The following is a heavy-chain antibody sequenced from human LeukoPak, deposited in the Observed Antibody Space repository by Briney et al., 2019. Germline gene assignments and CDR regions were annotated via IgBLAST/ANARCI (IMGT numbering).Heavy chain of an antibody. V-gene: IGHV3-30-3*01. J-gene: IGHJ4*02. Sequence: PGGSLRLSCAASGFTFNSYAMNWVRQAPGKGLEWVAVISYDGSNKYYADSVKGRFTISRDNSKNTLYLQMNSLRAEDTAVYYCARDKYSSSSGATLYYFDYWGQGTLVTVSS. D-gene: IGHD6-6*01. CDR2: ISYDGSNK. CDR3: ARDKYSSSSGATLYYFDY. CDR1: GFTFNSYA.